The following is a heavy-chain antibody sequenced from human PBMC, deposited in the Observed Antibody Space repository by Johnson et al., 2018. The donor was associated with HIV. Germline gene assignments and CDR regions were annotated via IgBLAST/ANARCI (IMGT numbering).Heavy chain of an antibody. Sequence: QMQLVESGGGLVKPGGSLRLSCAASGFTFSDYYMSWIRQAPGKGLECLSYISSSGISIYYIDSVKGRFTISRDNAKNSLYLQMSSLRAEDTAVYYCARDPGNYGGAFDILGQGTMVTVSS. D-gene: IGHD4-11*01. CDR1: GFTFSDYY. V-gene: IGHV3-11*04. CDR3: ARDPGNYGGAFDI. CDR2: ISSSGISI. J-gene: IGHJ3*02.